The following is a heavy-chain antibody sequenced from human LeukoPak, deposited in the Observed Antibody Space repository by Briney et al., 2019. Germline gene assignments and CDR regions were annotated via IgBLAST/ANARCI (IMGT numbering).Heavy chain of an antibody. J-gene: IGHJ6*02. D-gene: IGHD1-26*01. V-gene: IGHV3-66*01. CDR1: GFTVSSNY. CDR3: ARDPPGGPELYGMDV. Sequence: GGSLRLSCAASGFTVSSNYMSWVRQAPGKGLVWVSVIYSGGSTYYADSVKGRFTISRDNSKNTLYLQMNSLRAEDTAVYYCARDPPGGPELYGMDVWGQGTTVTVSS. CDR2: IYSGGST.